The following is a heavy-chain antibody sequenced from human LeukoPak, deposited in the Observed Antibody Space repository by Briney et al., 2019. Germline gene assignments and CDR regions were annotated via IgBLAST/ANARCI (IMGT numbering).Heavy chain of an antibody. J-gene: IGHJ4*02. V-gene: IGHV1-69*13. CDR3: ARVGMSGSYSFDY. Sequence: SVKVSCKASGGTFSSYAISWVRQAPGQGLEWMGGIIPILGTANYAQKFQGRVTTTADESTSTAYMELSSLRSEDTAVYYCARVGMSGSYSFDYWGQGTLVTVSS. CDR1: GGTFSSYA. D-gene: IGHD1-26*01. CDR2: IIPILGTA.